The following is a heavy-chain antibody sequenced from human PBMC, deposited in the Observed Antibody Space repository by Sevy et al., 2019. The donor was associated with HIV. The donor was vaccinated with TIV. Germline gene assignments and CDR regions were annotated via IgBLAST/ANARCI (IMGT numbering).Heavy chain of an antibody. CDR2: ISAYNGNT. D-gene: IGHD2-15*01. CDR3: ARARGYCSGGSCYSNWFDP. V-gene: IGHV1-18*01. CDR1: GYTFTSYG. Sequence: ASVKVSCKASGYTFTSYGISWVRQAPGQGLEWMGWISAYNGNTNYAQKLQGRVTMTTDTSTSTAYMELRSLRSDDTAVYYCARARGYCSGGSCYSNWFDPWGQGTLVTVSS. J-gene: IGHJ5*02.